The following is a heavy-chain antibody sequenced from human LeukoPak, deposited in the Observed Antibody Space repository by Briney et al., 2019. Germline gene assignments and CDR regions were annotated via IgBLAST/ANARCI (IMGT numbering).Heavy chain of an antibody. CDR1: GFTFSSYS. D-gene: IGHD1-1*01. CDR3: VKERSWSVGTPFVT. J-gene: IGHJ5*02. V-gene: IGHV3-64*05. Sequence: GGPLRLSCSGSGFTFSSYSVLWVRQATGKGLVYVSAISSNWGTTYYADSVKRRFLISRDNYKNTLYAQMSTLSAGDAAVFFWVKERSWSVGTPFVTWGQGTLGTVSS. CDR2: ISSNWGTT.